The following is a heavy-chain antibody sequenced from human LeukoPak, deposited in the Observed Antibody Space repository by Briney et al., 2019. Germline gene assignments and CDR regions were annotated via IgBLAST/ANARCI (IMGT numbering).Heavy chain of an antibody. CDR2: IYYSGST. CDR3: ARAPLGYCSGGSCFFSAFDI. Sequence: SETLSLTCTVSDDSFSSGDYYWSWIRQPPGKGLEWIGYIYYSGSTNYNPSLKSRVTISVDTSKNQFSLKLSSVTAADTAVYYCARAPLGYCSGGSCFFSAFDIWGQGTMVTVSS. CDR1: DDSFSSGDYY. V-gene: IGHV4-30-4*01. J-gene: IGHJ3*02. D-gene: IGHD2-15*01.